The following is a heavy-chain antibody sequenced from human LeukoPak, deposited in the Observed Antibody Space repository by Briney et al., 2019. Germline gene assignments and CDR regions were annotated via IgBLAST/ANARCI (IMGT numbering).Heavy chain of an antibody. CDR1: GFTFSSYD. V-gene: IGHV3-13*01. CDR3: ARALGSGRNDYYYYGMDV. CDR2: IGTAGDT. Sequence: GGSLRLSCAASGFTFSSYDMHWVRQATGKGLEWVSAIGTAGDTYYPGSAKGRFTISRENAKNSLYLQMNSLRAGDTAVYYCARALGSGRNDYYYYGMDVWGQGTTVTVSS. D-gene: IGHD3-10*01. J-gene: IGHJ6*02.